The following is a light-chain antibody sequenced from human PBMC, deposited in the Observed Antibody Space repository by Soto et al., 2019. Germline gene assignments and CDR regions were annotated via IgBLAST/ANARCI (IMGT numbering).Light chain of an antibody. Sequence: EIVLTQSPGTLSLSPGERATLSCRASQSVSSSYLAWYQQKPGQAPRLLIYGASSRATGIPDRFSVSGSGTDFTLTISRLEPEDFAVYYCQQYDSSPLTFGGGTKVEIK. CDR2: GAS. CDR1: QSVSSSY. V-gene: IGKV3-20*01. J-gene: IGKJ4*01. CDR3: QQYDSSPLT.